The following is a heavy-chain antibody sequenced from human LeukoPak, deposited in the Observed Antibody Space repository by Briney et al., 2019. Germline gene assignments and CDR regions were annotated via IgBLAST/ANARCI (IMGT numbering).Heavy chain of an antibody. CDR3: ARQIASGYYYGNFDY. CDR1: GGSISSSSYY. Sequence: SETLSLTCTVSGGSISSSSYYWGWIRQPPGKGLEWIGSIYYSGSTYYNPSLKSRVTISVDTSKNQFSLKLSSVTAADTAVYYCARQIASGYYYGNFDYWGQGTLVTVSS. CDR2: IYYSGST. V-gene: IGHV4-39*01. D-gene: IGHD3-22*01. J-gene: IGHJ4*02.